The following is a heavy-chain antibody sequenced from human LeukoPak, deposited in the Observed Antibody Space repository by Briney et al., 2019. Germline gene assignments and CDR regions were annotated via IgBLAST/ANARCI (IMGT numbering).Heavy chain of an antibody. CDR2: ISWNGGGM. CDR3: AKDVTGGRSSPYFDS. V-gene: IGHV3-9*01. J-gene: IGHJ4*02. D-gene: IGHD6-6*01. Sequence: GGSLRLSCAASGFTFDAYAMHWVRQAPGKGLEWVSGISWNGGGMGYAVSVKGRFTISRDNAKNSLYLQMNSLRDEDTALYYCAKDVTGGRSSPYFDSWGQGTLVTVSS. CDR1: GFTFDAYA.